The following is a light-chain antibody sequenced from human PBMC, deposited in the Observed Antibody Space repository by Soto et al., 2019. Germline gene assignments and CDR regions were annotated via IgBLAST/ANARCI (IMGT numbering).Light chain of an antibody. J-gene: IGKJ5*01. CDR3: QQYGTSEII. CDR1: QTLSNSF. V-gene: IGKV3-20*01. CDR2: DTS. Sequence: EIVLTRSPGTLSLSPCERATLSCRASQTLSNSFIAWYQQKPGQAPRLLIYDTSSRATGVPDRYSASGSGTDFTLTISRLEPEDFAVFFCQQYGTSEIIFGQGTRLEIK.